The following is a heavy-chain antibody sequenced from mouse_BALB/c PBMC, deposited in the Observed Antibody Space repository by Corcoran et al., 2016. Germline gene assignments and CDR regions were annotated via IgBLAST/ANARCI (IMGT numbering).Heavy chain of an antibody. CDR1: GYTFTNYG. CDR2: TNTYTGEP. CDR3: ARSSYGNYVRYAMDY. V-gene: IGHV9-3-1*01. J-gene: IGHJ4*01. D-gene: IGHD2-10*01. Sequence: QIQLVQSGPELKKPGETVKISCKASGYTFTNYGMNWVKQAPGKGLKWMGWTNTYTGEPTYADDFKGRFAFSLETSASTAYLQINNLKNEDTATYFCARSSYGNYVRYAMDYWGQGTSVTVSS.